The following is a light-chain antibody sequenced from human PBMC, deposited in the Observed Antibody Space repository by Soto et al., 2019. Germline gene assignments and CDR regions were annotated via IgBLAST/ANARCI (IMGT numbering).Light chain of an antibody. J-gene: IGLJ1*01. CDR2: EVV. V-gene: IGLV2-8*01. CDR3: KSYAGSNNYV. CDR1: KSDIGIYDF. Sequence: QSALTQPPSASGSPGQSVTISCTGSKSDIGIYDFVSWYQHHPGKAPRLSIYEVVQRPSGVPDRVSGSKSGNTASLTVSGLQSADEADYCCKSYAGSNNYVFGTGTKLPVL.